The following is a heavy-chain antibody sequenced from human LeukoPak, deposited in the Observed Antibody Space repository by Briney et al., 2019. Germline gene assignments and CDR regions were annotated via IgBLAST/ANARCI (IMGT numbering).Heavy chain of an antibody. V-gene: IGHV4-39*01. CDR3: ARVVRGYSGYSGRPIDY. Sequence: SETLSLTCTGSGVSISSSSYYWAWIRQPPGKGLEWIGSIYYTGTTYYSASLKSRVTISVDTSMNQLSLRLISGTAADTAVYYCARVVRGYSGYSGRPIDYWGQGTPVTVSS. D-gene: IGHD5-12*01. J-gene: IGHJ4*02. CDR1: GVSISSSSYY. CDR2: IYYTGTT.